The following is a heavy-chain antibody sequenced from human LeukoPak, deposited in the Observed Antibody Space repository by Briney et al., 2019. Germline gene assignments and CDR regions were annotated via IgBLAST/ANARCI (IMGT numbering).Heavy chain of an antibody. CDR1: GFTVSSNY. V-gene: IGHV3-66*01. D-gene: IGHD2-2*01. CDR2: IYSGGST. J-gene: IGHJ4*02. Sequence: GQSLRLSCAASGFTVSSNYMSWVRQAPGKGLDWVSVIYSGGSTYYADSVKGRFTITRDNSKNTVYLQMSSLRVEDTAPYYCAPPYCNLTSCFPYFFDYWGRGHLVTVSS. CDR3: APPYCNLTSCFPYFFDY.